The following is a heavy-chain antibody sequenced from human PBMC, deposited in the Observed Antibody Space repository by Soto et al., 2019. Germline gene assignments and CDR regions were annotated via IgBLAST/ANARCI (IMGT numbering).Heavy chain of an antibody. CDR1: GGSISSYY. CDR3: ARQSIAARSWFDP. CDR2: IYYSGST. D-gene: IGHD6-6*01. V-gene: IGHV4-59*01. Sequence: SETLSLTWTVSGGSISSYYWSWIRPPPGKGLEWIGYIYYSGSTNYNPSLKSRVTISVDTSKNQFSLKLSSVTAADTAVYYCARQSIAARSWFDPWGQGTLVTVSS. J-gene: IGHJ5*02.